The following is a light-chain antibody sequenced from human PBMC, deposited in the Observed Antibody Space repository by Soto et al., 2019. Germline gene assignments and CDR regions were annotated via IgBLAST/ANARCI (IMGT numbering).Light chain of an antibody. J-gene: IGKJ1*01. V-gene: IGKV3-20*01. CDR2: GAS. Sequence: EIVMTQSPATLSVSPGGRATLSCRASQSVSSNLAWYQQKPGQAPRLLIYGASSRATGIPDRFSGSGSGTDFTLTISRLEPEDFAVYYCQQYGYSLWTFGQGTKVDIK. CDR1: QSVSSN. CDR3: QQYGYSLWT.